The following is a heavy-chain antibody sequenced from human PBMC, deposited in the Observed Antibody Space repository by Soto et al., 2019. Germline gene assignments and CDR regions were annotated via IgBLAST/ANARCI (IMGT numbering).Heavy chain of an antibody. J-gene: IGHJ6*03. CDR1: GFTFDDYA. D-gene: IGHD2-15*01. V-gene: IGHV3-9*01. Sequence: GGSLRLSCAASGFTFDDYAMHWVRQAPGKGLEWVSGISWNSGSIGYADSGKGRFTISRDNAKNSLYLQMNSLRAEDTALYYCAKAVRSHIVVVVAATSYYYYMDVWGKGTTVTVSS. CDR2: ISWNSGSI. CDR3: AKAVRSHIVVVVAATSYYYYMDV.